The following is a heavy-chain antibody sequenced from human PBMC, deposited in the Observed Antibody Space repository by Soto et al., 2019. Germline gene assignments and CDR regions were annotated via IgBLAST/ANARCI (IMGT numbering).Heavy chain of an antibody. CDR1: GGSISYYY. J-gene: IGHJ5*02. D-gene: IGHD1-1*01. V-gene: IGHV4-59*01. CDR3: ARGTTTGYNWFDP. CDR2: IYYSGST. Sequence: SETLSLTCTVSGGSISYYYWNWIRQPPGKGLEWIGYIYYSGSTNYNPSLKSRVTISVDTSKNQFSLRLSSVTAADTAVYYCARGTTTGYNWFDPWGQGTLVTVSS.